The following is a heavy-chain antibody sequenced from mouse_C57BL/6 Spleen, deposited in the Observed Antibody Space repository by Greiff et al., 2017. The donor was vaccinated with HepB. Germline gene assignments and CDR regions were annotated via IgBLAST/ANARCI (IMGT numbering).Heavy chain of an antibody. CDR3: AKPRYGYDERYAMDY. J-gene: IGHJ4*01. Sequence: EVKLQESGPVLVKPGASVKMSCKASGYTFTDYYMNWVKQSHGKSLEWIGVINPYNGGTSYNQKFKGKATLTVDKSSSTAYMELNSLTSEDSAVYYCAKPRYGYDERYAMDYWGQGTSVTVSS. CDR2: INPYNGGT. CDR1: GYTFTDYY. D-gene: IGHD2-2*01. V-gene: IGHV1-19*01.